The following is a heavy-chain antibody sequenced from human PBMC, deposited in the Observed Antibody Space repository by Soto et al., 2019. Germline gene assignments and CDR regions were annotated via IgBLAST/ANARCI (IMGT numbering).Heavy chain of an antibody. CDR1: GYTFTSYY. D-gene: IGHD3-22*01. CDR2: INPSGGST. Sequence: ASVKVSCKASGYTFTSYYMHWVRQAPGQGLEWMGIINPSGGSTSYAQKFQGRVTMTRDTSTSTVYMELSSLRSEDTAVYYCARDRSGYYDSSGYPDAFDIWGQGTMVTVSS. J-gene: IGHJ3*02. V-gene: IGHV1-46*01. CDR3: ARDRSGYYDSSGYPDAFDI.